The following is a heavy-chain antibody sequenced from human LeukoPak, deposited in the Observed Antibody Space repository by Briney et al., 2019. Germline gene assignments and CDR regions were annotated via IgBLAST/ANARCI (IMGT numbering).Heavy chain of an antibody. V-gene: IGHV3-23*01. D-gene: IGHD3/OR15-3a*01. CDR2: ISGSGGST. Sequence: GGSLRLSCAASGFTFSSYAMSWVRQAPGKGLEWVSAISGSGGSTYYADSVKGRFTISRDNSKNTLYLQMNSLRAEDTAVYYCAKDSLLLTLGIIWTPPWFDPWGQGTLVTVSS. J-gene: IGHJ5*02. CDR1: GFTFSSYA. CDR3: AKDSLLLTLGIIWTPPWFDP.